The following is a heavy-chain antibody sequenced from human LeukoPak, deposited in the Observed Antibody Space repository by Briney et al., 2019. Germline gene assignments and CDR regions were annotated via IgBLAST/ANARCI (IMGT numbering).Heavy chain of an antibody. J-gene: IGHJ4*02. Sequence: GGSLRLSCAASGFTFSSYSMNWVRQAPGKGLEWVSSISSSSSYIYYADSVKGRFTISRDNAKNSLYLQMNSLRAEDTAVYYCARDKYYYDSSGYYRYDYWGQGTLVTVSS. CDR1: GFTFSSYS. V-gene: IGHV3-21*01. CDR2: ISSSSSYI. CDR3: ARDKYYYDSSGYYRYDY. D-gene: IGHD3-22*01.